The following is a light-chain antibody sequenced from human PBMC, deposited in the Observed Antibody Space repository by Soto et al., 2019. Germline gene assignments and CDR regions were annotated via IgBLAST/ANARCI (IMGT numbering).Light chain of an antibody. V-gene: IGLV1-44*01. J-gene: IGLJ1*01. CDR3: AAWDDSLNGYV. Sequence: QSVLTRPPSASGTPGQRLSIFCSGSSSNIGGNTVNWYQQVPGTAPKLLIYSEDQRPSGVPDRFSGSKSATSASLAISGLQSEDEADYYCAAWDDSLNGYVFGTGTKVTVL. CDR2: SED. CDR1: SSNIGGNT.